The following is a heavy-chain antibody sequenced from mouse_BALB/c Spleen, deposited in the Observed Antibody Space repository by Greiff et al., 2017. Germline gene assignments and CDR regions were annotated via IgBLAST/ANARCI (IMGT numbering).Heavy chain of an antibody. J-gene: IGHJ2*01. V-gene: IGHV1-4*02. Sequence: QVQLKQSAAELARPGASVKMSCKASGYTFTSYTMHWVKQRPGQGLEWIGYINPSSGYTEYNQKFKDKTTLTADKSSSTAYMQLSSLTSEDSAVYYCARGELVLYFDYWGQGTTLTVSS. CDR2: INPSSGYT. CDR1: GYTFTSYT. CDR3: ARGELVLYFDY. D-gene: IGHD4-1*01.